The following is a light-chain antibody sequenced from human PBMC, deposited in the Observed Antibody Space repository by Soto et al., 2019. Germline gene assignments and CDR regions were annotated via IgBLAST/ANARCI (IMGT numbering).Light chain of an antibody. CDR1: QSISSW. CDR3: QQYGSFSVT. V-gene: IGKV1-5*01. CDR2: DSY. J-gene: IGKJ5*01. Sequence: DIQMSQSPSTLSASVGDRVTITCRASQSISSWLAWYQQKPRKAPKLLIYDSYSLESGVPSRFSGSGSGTEFRLTIRTMQPDDFATYYCQQYGSFSVTFGQGIRLEIK.